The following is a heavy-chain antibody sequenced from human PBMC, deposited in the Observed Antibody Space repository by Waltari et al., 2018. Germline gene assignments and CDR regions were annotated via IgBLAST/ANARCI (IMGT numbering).Heavy chain of an antibody. CDR3: ARWQQWPVRAFDY. J-gene: IGHJ4*02. Sequence: VQLVESGGGLIQPGGSLRLSCSASGFFVSSHYMSWVRQAPGRGLEWVSLIYSGGSTYYADSVKGRFTISRDNSKNTLYLQMDSLSVEDTAVYYCARWQQWPVRAFDYWGQGTLVTVSS. D-gene: IGHD6-19*01. V-gene: IGHV3-53*01. CDR2: IYSGGST. CDR1: GFFVSSHY.